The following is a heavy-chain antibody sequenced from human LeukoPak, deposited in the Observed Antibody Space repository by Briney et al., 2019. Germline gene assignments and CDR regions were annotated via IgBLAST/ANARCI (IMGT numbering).Heavy chain of an antibody. CDR2: ITYSGST. V-gene: IGHV4-30-4*01. CDR3: ARGGDGGYDYFDS. D-gene: IGHD5-12*01. J-gene: IGHJ4*02. CDR1: GGSISSDDYY. Sequence: SETLSLTCTVSGGSISSDDYYWSWIRQPPGKGLEWIGHITYSGSTDYSPSLRSRVTMSVDTSKNQFSLKLNSVTAAETAMYFCARGGDGGYDYFDSWGQGTLVAVSS.